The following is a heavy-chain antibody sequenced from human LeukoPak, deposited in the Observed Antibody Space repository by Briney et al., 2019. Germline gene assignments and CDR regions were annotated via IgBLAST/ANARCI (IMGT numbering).Heavy chain of an antibody. Sequence: SETLSLTCAVYGGSLSGFYWSWIRQPPGKGLEWIGEINHSGSTNYNPSLKSRVTMSMDTSKKQFSLRVTSVTAADTAVYYCARASSYDSVTRYDPAWFGPWGQGTLVTVSS. CDR2: INHSGST. V-gene: IGHV4-34*01. CDR1: GGSLSGFY. CDR3: ARASSYDSVTRYDPAWFGP. J-gene: IGHJ5*02. D-gene: IGHD3-22*01.